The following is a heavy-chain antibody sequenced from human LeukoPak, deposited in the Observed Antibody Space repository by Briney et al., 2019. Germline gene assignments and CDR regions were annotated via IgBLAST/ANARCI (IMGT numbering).Heavy chain of an antibody. J-gene: IGHJ6*03. Sequence: GGSLRLSCAGSEFTFRSYSMHWVRQAPGKGLEWVAVISPDGSGKNYVDSVEGRFTISRDNSKNTLYVQMNSLRAEDTAVYFCARGYDSNLDYYYYMDVWGKGTTVTVSS. CDR1: EFTFRSYS. D-gene: IGHD3-16*01. CDR3: ARGYDSNLDYYYYMDV. V-gene: IGHV3-30*03. CDR2: ISPDGSGK.